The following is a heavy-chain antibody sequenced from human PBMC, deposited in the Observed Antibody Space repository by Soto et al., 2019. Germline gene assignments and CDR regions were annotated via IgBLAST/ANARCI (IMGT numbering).Heavy chain of an antibody. J-gene: IGHJ6*04. D-gene: IGHD4-17*01. CDR3: VRAPFYGDYTGAVDV. CDR2: INWNGGST. V-gene: IGHV3-20*01. Sequence: GGSLRLSCAASGFTFDDYGMSWVRQAPGKGLEWVSGINWNGGSTGYADSVKGRFTISRDNTKNSLYLQMNSLRAEDTALYHCVRAPFYGDYTGAVDVWGKGTTVTVSS. CDR1: GFTFDDYG.